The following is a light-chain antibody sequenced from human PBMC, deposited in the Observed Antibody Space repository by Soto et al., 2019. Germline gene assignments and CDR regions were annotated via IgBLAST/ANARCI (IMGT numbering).Light chain of an antibody. V-gene: IGKV1-5*03. CDR2: KAS. Sequence: DIQMTQSPSTLSASVGDRVTITCRASQSISSWLAWYQQKPGKAPKLLIYKASSLESGVPSRFSGSGSGTEFTLTISSLQPDDFAVYYCQHYDNSLLTFGGGTKVEIK. J-gene: IGKJ4*01. CDR3: QHYDNSLLT. CDR1: QSISSW.